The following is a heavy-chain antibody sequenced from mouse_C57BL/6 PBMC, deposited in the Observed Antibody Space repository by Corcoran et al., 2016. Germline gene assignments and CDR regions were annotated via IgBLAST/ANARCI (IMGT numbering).Heavy chain of an antibody. V-gene: IGHV1-75*01. Sequence: QVQLQQSGPELVKPGASVKISCKASGYTFTDYYINWVKQRPGQGLEWIGWIFPGSGSTYYNEKFKGKATLTVDKSSSTAYMLLSSLTSEDSAVYFCSRAFITTVVYFDYWGQGTTLTVSS. CDR3: SRAFITTVVYFDY. CDR2: IFPGSGST. D-gene: IGHD1-1*01. J-gene: IGHJ2*01. CDR1: GYTFTDYY.